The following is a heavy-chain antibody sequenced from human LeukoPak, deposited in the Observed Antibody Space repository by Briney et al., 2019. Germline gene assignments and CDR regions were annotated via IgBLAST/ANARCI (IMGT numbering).Heavy chain of an antibody. J-gene: IGHJ6*02. CDR1: GFTFSSYS. CDR2: ISSSSSYI. CDR3: ARAHGIAAAGTNYYYYYGMDV. V-gene: IGHV3-21*01. Sequence: PGGSLRLSCAASGFTFSSYSMNWVRQAPGKGLEWVSSISSSSSYIYYADSAKGRFTISRDNAKNSLYLQMNSLRAEDTGVYYCARAHGIAAAGTNYYYYYGMDVWGQGTTVTVSS. D-gene: IGHD6-13*01.